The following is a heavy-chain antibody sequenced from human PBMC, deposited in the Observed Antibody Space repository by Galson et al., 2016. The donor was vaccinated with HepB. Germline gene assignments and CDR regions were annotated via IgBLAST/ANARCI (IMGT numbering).Heavy chain of an antibody. Sequence: ETLSLTCTVSGGSISSSSYYWGWIRQPPGKGLEWIGRIYYSGSTFYNPSLKSRVTISVDTSKNQFSLKLSSVTAAATAVYYCARQKLYSSSWYILYWFDPWGQGTLVTVSS. J-gene: IGHJ5*02. D-gene: IGHD6-13*01. CDR3: ARQKLYSSSWYILYWFDP. CDR1: GGSISSSSYY. CDR2: IYYSGST. V-gene: IGHV4-39*01.